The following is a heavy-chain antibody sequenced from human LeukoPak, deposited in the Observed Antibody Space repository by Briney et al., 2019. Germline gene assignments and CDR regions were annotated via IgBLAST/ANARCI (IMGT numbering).Heavy chain of an antibody. J-gene: IGHJ5*02. V-gene: IGHV4-34*01. CDR3: ARRRDSSGWFPNWFDP. Sequence: SSETLSLTCAVYGGSFNGFYWSWTRQPPGKGLEWVGEINHSGSTNYNPSLKSRVTISVDTSKNQFSLKLNSVTAADTAVYYCARRRDSSGWFPNWFDPWGQGTLVTVSS. CDR1: GGSFNGFY. CDR2: INHSGST. D-gene: IGHD6-19*01.